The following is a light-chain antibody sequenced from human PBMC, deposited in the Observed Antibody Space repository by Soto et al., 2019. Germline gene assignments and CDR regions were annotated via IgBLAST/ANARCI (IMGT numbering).Light chain of an antibody. Sequence: EIVMTQSPDSLTVSLGERATINCKSSESILDKSNNKDYLAWYQQKAGQPPKLLIYWASTRESGVPDRFIGGGTGSDFTLTINSVQAEDVAVAICQHYYNKGGMFGRGTSVEI. CDR1: ESILDKSNNKDY. CDR2: WAS. CDR3: QHYYNKGGM. J-gene: IGKJ4*02. V-gene: IGKV4-1*01.